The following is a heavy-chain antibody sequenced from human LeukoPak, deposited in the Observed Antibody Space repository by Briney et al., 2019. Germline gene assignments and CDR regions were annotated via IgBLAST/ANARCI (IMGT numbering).Heavy chain of an antibody. Sequence: PSETLSLTCAVYGGSFSGYYWSWIRQPPGKGLEWIGEINRSGSTNYNPSLKSRVTISVDTSKNQFSLKLSSVTAADTAVYYCVVRNDWVFRWGQGTLVTVSS. J-gene: IGHJ4*02. CDR2: INRSGST. CDR1: GGSFSGYY. CDR3: VVRNDWVFR. D-gene: IGHD1-1*01. V-gene: IGHV4-34*01.